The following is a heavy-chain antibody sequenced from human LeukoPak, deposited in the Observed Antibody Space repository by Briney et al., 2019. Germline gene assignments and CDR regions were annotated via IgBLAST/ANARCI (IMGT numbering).Heavy chain of an antibody. D-gene: IGHD2-15*01. Sequence: SETLSLTCTVSGGSISSYYWSWIRQPPGKGLEWIGYIYYSGSTNYNPSLKGRVTISVDTSKNQFSLKLSSVTAADTAVYYCARGGVVVAATNPYYYYYMDVWGKGTTVTVSS. V-gene: IGHV4-59*01. CDR1: GGSISSYY. J-gene: IGHJ6*03. CDR2: IYYSGST. CDR3: ARGGVVVAATNPYYYYYMDV.